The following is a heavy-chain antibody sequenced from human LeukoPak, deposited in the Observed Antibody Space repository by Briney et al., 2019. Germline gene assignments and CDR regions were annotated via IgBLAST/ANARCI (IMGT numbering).Heavy chain of an antibody. CDR2: ISGSGGTT. V-gene: IGHV3-23*01. Sequence: GGSLRLSCAASRFTFSSYNMHWVRQAPGKGLEWVSVISGSGGTTYYADSVKGRFTISRDSSKNTVYLQMNSLRAEDTAVYYCAEGSGSLDYWGQGTLVTVSS. CDR1: RFTFSSYN. J-gene: IGHJ4*02. CDR3: AEGSGSLDY. D-gene: IGHD1-26*01.